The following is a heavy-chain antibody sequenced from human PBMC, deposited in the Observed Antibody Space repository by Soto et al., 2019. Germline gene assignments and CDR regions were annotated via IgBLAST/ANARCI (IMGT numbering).Heavy chain of an antibody. V-gene: IGHV4-61*01. Sequence: QVQLQESGPGLVKPSETLSLTCTVSGGSVSSGSYYLSLIQHPPGKGREWIGYMEYSGSTNYNPSLKSRVTISVDTSKNQFSLKLSSVAAADTAVYSCARPLYSYGPMDVWGQGTTVTVSS. CDR1: GGSVSSGSYY. CDR2: MEYSGST. J-gene: IGHJ6*02. CDR3: ARPLYSYGPMDV. D-gene: IGHD5-18*01.